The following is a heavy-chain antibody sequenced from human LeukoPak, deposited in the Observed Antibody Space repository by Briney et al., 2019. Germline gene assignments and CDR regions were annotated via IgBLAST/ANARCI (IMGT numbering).Heavy chain of an antibody. CDR2: INHSGST. V-gene: IGHV4-34*01. J-gene: IGHJ3*01. CDR1: GGSFSGYY. Sequence: SETLSLTCAVYGGSFSGYYWSWIRQPPGKGLEWIGEINHSGSTNYNPSLKSRVTISVDTSKNQFSLKLSSVTAADTAVYYCARLTLDCSGGSCYSDAFDVWGQGTMVTVSS. D-gene: IGHD2-15*01. CDR3: ARLTLDCSGGSCYSDAFDV.